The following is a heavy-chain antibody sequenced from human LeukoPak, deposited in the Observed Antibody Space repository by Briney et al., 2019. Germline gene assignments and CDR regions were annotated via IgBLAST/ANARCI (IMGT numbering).Heavy chain of an antibody. CDR1: GFTFSSYS. Sequence: GGSLRLSRAASGFTFSSYSMTWVRQAPGEGLEWVSSIRSSSSYIYYADSVKGRFTISRDNAKNSLYLQMNSLGAEDTAVYYCARTTDYDYVWGSYRYTGYFDYWGQGTLVTVSS. D-gene: IGHD3-16*02. V-gene: IGHV3-21*01. J-gene: IGHJ4*02. CDR3: ARTTDYDYVWGSYRYTGYFDY. CDR2: IRSSSSYI.